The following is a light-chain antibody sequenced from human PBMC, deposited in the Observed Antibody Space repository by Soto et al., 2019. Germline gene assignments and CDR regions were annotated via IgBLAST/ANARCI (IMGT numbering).Light chain of an antibody. CDR1: DSDVGGYNY. J-gene: IGLJ3*02. V-gene: IGLV2-14*01. CDR2: GVS. CDR3: SSYRSGSVVL. Sequence: QSALTQPASVSGSPGQSITISCTGTDSDVGGYNYVSWYQQHPGKAPKLMIYGVSYRPSGVSARFPGSKFQNTASLTISGLQAEDEADYYCSSYRSGSVVLFGGGTKLTVL.